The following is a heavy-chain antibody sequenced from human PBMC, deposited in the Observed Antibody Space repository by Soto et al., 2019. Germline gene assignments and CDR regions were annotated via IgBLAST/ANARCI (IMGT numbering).Heavy chain of an antibody. Sequence: GASVKVSCKASGGTFSSHGIAWVRQVPGQGLEWVGGIMPTFGSATYAPRFQGRVTISADKSTSTAYMELRSLRSEDTAVYYCATERSAQYFDYWGQGTPVTVSS. J-gene: IGHJ4*02. CDR2: IMPTFGSA. D-gene: IGHD1-1*01. V-gene: IGHV1-69*06. CDR3: ATERSAQYFDY. CDR1: GGTFSSHG.